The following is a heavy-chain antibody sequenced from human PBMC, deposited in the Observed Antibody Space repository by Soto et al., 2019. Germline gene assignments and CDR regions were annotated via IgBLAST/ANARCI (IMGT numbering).Heavy chain of an antibody. CDR3: ARWGSGYYPHYYYYGMDV. CDR2: IKQDGSEK. D-gene: IGHD3-3*01. V-gene: IGHV3-7*05. Sequence: GGSLRLSCAASGFTFSSYWMSWVRQAPGKGLEWVANIKQDGSEKYYVDSVKGRFTISRDNAKNSLYLQMNSLRAEDTAVYYCARWGSGYYPHYYYYGMDVWGQGTTVTVSS. J-gene: IGHJ6*02. CDR1: GFTFSSYW.